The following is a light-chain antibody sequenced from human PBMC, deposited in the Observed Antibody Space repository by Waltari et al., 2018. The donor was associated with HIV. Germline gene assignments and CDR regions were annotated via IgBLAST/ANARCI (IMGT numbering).Light chain of an antibody. CDR1: SSDVGGYNY. CDR3: SSYAGSNTFV. Sequence: QSALTQPPSASGSPGQSVTISCTGTSSDVGGYNYVSWYQQHPHKAPKPMIYEVTKRPSGVPDRFSGSKSGNTASLTISGLQAEDEADYYCSSYAGSNTFVFGTGTKVTVL. CDR2: EVT. V-gene: IGLV2-8*01. J-gene: IGLJ1*01.